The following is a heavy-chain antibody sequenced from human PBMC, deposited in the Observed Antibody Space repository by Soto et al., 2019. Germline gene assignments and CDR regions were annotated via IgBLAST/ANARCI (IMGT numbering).Heavy chain of an antibody. CDR3: AREENCIDGICYSEYIHC. V-gene: IGHV1-46*01. D-gene: IGHD2-15*01. CDR2: VNPSGGST. J-gene: IGHJ1*01. Sequence: GASVKVSCKASGYSFTAYSMHWVRQAPGQGLEWMGVVNPSGGSTNYAQKFQGRITMTRDTSTSTVHMDLSSLTSEDTAVYYCAREENCIDGICYSEYIHCWCQGPLVTVSS. CDR1: GYSFTAYS.